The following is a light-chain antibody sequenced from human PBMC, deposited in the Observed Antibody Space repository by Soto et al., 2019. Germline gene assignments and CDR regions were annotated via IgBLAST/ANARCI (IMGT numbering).Light chain of an antibody. CDR2: AAS. V-gene: IGKV1-39*01. CDR3: QETYTSLWT. CDR1: HSIRKY. Sequence: DIQMTQSPSSLSASVGDRVTITCRASHSIRKYLTWYQQKPGKAPKLLIDAASSLQSGVPSMFSGSGSGTDFTLTISSLQPEDFATYFCQETYTSLWTFGQGTKVSI. J-gene: IGKJ1*01.